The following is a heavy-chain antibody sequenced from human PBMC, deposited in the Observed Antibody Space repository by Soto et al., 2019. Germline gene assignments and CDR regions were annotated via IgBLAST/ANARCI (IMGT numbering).Heavy chain of an antibody. D-gene: IGHD6-6*01. CDR3: ARAGYSSSSTPGHKPEYYFDY. CDR2: IYYSGST. Sequence: SETLSLTCTVSGGSISSGGYYWSWIRQHPGKGLEWIGYIYYSGSTYYNPSLKSRVTISVDTSKNQFSLKLSSVTAADTAVYYCARAGYSSSSTPGHKPEYYFDYWGQGTLVTVSS. J-gene: IGHJ4*02. CDR1: GGSISSGGYY. V-gene: IGHV4-31*03.